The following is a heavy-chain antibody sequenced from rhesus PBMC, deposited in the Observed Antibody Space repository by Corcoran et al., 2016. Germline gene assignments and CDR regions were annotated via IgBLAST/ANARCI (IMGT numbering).Heavy chain of an antibody. CDR3: ARRPGMAAANEN. Sequence: QVQLQESGPGLVKPSETLSLACAVSGYSMNSGYYCGWIRKPPGKGLEYLGYFSVGRGTTYNNPVLNGRVTGSEDTSNNQFTCKPISATAADTSVYYCARRPGMAAANENWGKGVLVTVSS. D-gene: IGHD6-43*01. CDR1: GYSMNSGYY. J-gene: IGHJ4*01. CDR2: FSVGRGTT. V-gene: IGHV4-99*01.